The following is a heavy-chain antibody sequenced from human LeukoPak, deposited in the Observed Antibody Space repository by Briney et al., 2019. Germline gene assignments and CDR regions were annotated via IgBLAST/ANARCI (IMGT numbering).Heavy chain of an antibody. D-gene: IGHD2-2*01. CDR1: GGSISSSSYY. J-gene: IGHJ5*02. CDR2: IYYSGST. CDR3: ARGPGGYCSSTSCPNWFDP. V-gene: IGHV4-39*01. Sequence: SETLSLTCTVSGGSISSSSYYWGWIRQPLGKGLEWIGSIYYSGSTYYNPSLKSRVTISVDTSKNQFSLKLSSVTAADTAVYYCARGPGGYCSSTSCPNWFDPWGQGTLVTVSS.